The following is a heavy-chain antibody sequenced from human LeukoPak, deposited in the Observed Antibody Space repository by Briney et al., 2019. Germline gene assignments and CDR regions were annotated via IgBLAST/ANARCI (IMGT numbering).Heavy chain of an antibody. V-gene: IGHV1-69*01. J-gene: IGHJ4*02. Sequence: GSSVKVSCKASGDTFSSYAISWVRQAPGQGLEWMGGIIPIFGTANYAQKFQGRVTITADESTSTAYMELSSLRSEDTAVYYCARDDCGGDCYLGYWGQGTLVTVSS. CDR2: IIPIFGTA. CDR1: GDTFSSYA. D-gene: IGHD2-21*02. CDR3: ARDDCGGDCYLGY.